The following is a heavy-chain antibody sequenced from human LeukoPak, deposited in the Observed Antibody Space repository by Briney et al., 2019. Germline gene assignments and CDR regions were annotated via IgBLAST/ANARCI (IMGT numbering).Heavy chain of an antibody. J-gene: IGHJ4*02. Sequence: SGPTLVNPTQTLTLTCTFSGFSLSTSGVGVGWIRQPPGKALEWLALIYWNDDKRYSPSLESRLTITKDTSKNQVVLTMTNMDPVDTATYYCAHSESSVGYCSSTSCSTYFDYWGQGTLVTVSS. V-gene: IGHV2-5*01. D-gene: IGHD2-2*01. CDR3: AHSESSVGYCSSTSCSTYFDY. CDR2: IYWNDDK. CDR1: GFSLSTSGVG.